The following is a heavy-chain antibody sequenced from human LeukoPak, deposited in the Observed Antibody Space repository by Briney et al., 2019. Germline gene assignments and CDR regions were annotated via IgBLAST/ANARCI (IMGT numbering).Heavy chain of an antibody. D-gene: IGHD3-10*01. J-gene: IGHJ4*02. CDR2: ISWDGGST. Sequence: GRSLRLSCAASGFTFSSYAMHWVRQAPGKGLEWVSLISWDGGSTYYADSVKGRFTISRDNSKNSLYLQMNSLRTEDTALYYCAKDIGSPKGFIDYWGQGTLVTVSS. CDR1: GFTFSSYA. CDR3: AKDIGSPKGFIDY. V-gene: IGHV3-43*01.